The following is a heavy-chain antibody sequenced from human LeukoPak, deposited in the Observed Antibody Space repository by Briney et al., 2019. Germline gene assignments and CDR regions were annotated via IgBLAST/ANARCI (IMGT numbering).Heavy chain of an antibody. J-gene: IGHJ6*03. CDR1: GGSISSYY. CDR3: ARVPKITYFDSSGYYYYHYYMDV. V-gene: IGHV4-59*01. CDR2: IYDSGST. Sequence: PSETLSLTCTVSGGSISSYYWSWIRQPPGKGLEWIGYIYDSGSTNYNPSLKSRVTISVDTSKNQFSLKLSSVTAADTAVYYCARVPKITYFDSSGYYYYHYYMDVWGKGTTVTVSS. D-gene: IGHD3-22*01.